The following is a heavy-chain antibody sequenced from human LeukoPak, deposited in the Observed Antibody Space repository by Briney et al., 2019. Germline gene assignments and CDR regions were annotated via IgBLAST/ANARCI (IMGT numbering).Heavy chain of an antibody. CDR3: ARGRENSVYYAPFDH. Sequence: GASVKVSCKASGYTFTSYGISWVRQAPGQGLEWMGWISAYNGNTNYAQKFQGRVTIARDSSITTAYMELGSLRSEDTAVYYCARGRENSVYYAPFDHWGQGTLVTVSS. CDR1: GYTFTSYG. D-gene: IGHD5/OR15-5a*01. J-gene: IGHJ4*02. CDR2: ISAYNGNT. V-gene: IGHV1-18*01.